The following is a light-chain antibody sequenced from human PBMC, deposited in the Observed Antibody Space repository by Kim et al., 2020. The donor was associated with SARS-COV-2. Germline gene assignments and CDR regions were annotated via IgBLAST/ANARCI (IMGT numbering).Light chain of an antibody. Sequence: GQAVTITLPGTTLDVGGYNYVSWYQHHPGKAPNLILYNVTKRPSGVPDRFSGSKSANTASLTISGLQAEDESYYYCCSYAGKYSLVFGGGTQLTVL. CDR1: TLDVGGYNY. CDR2: NVT. J-gene: IGLJ3*02. V-gene: IGLV2-11*01. CDR3: CSYAGKYSLV.